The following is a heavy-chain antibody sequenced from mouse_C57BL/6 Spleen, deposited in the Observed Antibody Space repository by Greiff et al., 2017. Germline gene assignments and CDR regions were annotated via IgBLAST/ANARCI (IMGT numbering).Heavy chain of an antibody. D-gene: IGHD2-4*01. CDR3: ARPEYDYDGY. J-gene: IGHJ2*01. Sequence: EVKLQESGPVLVKPGASVKMSCKASGYTFTDYYMNWVKQSHGKSLEWIGVINPYNGGTSYNQKFKGKATLTVDKSSSTAYMELNSLTSEDSAVYYCARPEYDYDGYWGQGTTLTVSS. CDR1: GYTFTDYY. V-gene: IGHV1-19*01. CDR2: INPYNGGT.